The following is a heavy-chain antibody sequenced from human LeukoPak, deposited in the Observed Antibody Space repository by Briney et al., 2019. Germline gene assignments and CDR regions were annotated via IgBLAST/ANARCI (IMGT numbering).Heavy chain of an antibody. J-gene: IGHJ4*02. Sequence: PSETLSLTCAVYGGSFSGYYWSWIRQPPGKGLEWIGEINHSGSTNYNPSLKSRVTISVDTSKNQFSLKLSSVTVADTAVYYCARMTTVTPYYFDYWGQGTLVTVSS. V-gene: IGHV4-34*01. D-gene: IGHD4-4*01. CDR1: GGSFSGYY. CDR2: INHSGST. CDR3: ARMTTVTPYYFDY.